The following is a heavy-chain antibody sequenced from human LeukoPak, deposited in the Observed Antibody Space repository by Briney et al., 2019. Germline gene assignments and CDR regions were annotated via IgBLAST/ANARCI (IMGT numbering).Heavy chain of an antibody. D-gene: IGHD6-19*01. CDR3: TRDREVAGPDS. CDR1: GFTFSNAW. CDR2: IKSKTDGGTT. V-gene: IGHV3-15*01. Sequence: GGSLRLSCAASGFTFSNAWMCWVRQAPGKGLEWVGRIKSKTDGGTTDYAAAVKGRFTISRDDSENTLSLQMSSLKTDDTAVYYCTRDREVAGPDSWGQGTLVTVSS. J-gene: IGHJ4*02.